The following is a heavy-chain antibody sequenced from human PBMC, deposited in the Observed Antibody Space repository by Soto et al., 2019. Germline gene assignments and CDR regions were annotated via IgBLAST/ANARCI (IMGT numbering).Heavy chain of an antibody. CDR2: ISYDGSNK. J-gene: IGHJ3*02. CDR1: GFTFSSYG. V-gene: IGHV3-30*18. CDR3: ANLGGDYVADAFDI. Sequence: GGSLRLSCAASGFTFSSYGMHWVRQAPGKGLEWVAVISYDGSNKYYADSVKGRFTISRDNSKDTLYLQMNSLRAEDTAVYYCANLGGDYVADAFDIWGQGTMVTVS. D-gene: IGHD4-17*01.